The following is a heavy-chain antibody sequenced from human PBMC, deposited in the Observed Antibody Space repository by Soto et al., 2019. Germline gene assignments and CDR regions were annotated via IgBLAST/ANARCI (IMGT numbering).Heavy chain of an antibody. CDR1: GFSFSSYW. Sequence: GGSLRLSCAASGFSFSSYWMHWVRQAPGKGLVWVSRINIDGSSTSYADSVKGRFTISRDNARHTLCLQMNSLRAEDTAVYYCTRGEHYDLLTGYYHLFDYWGQGTLVTVSS. D-gene: IGHD3-9*01. J-gene: IGHJ4*02. V-gene: IGHV3-74*01. CDR2: INIDGSST. CDR3: TRGEHYDLLTGYYHLFDY.